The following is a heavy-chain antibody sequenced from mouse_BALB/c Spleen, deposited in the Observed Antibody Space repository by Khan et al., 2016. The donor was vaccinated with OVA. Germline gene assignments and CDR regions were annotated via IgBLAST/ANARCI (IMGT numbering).Heavy chain of an antibody. V-gene: IGHV1-4*01. J-gene: IGHJ4*01. D-gene: IGHD2-14*01. CDR3: ARRTTECTMDY. CDR2: INPRSSYT. CDR1: GYTFTSNT. Sequence: QVQLQQSGAELARPGASVKMSCKASGYTFTSNTMHWVKQRPGQGLEWIGYINPRSSYTNYNQKFKDKATLTADKSSSTAYMQLNSLTSEDSAVYYCARRTTECTMDYWGQGTSVTVSS.